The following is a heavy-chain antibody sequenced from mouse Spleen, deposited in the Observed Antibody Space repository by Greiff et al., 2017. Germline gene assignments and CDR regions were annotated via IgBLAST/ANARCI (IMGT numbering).Heavy chain of an antibody. D-gene: IGHD2-4*01. Sequence: EVQGVESGEGLVKPGGSLKLSCAASGFTFSSYAMSWVRQTPEKRLEWVAYISSGGDYIYYADTVKGRFTISRDNARNTLYLQMSSLKSEDTAMYYCTRAYDYDGEYYFDYWGQGTTLTVSS. CDR2: ISSGGDYI. V-gene: IGHV5-9-1*02. J-gene: IGHJ2*01. CDR3: TRAYDYDGEYYFDY. CDR1: GFTFSSYA.